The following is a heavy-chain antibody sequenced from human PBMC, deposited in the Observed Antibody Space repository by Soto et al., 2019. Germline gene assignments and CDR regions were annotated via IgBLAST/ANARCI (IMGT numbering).Heavy chain of an antibody. CDR1: GFTFDSYS. D-gene: IGHD4-4*01. V-gene: IGHV3-64D*06. J-gene: IGHJ4*02. CDR2: ISANGDTT. Sequence: GGSLRLSCSASGFTFDSYSMHWVRQSPGKGLEFVSGISANGDTTHYAESVKGRFTISRDNYRNTLYLQMSSLRPEDTAIYYCLKGGRTTVTEFDCWGQGTLVTVSS. CDR3: LKGGRTTVTEFDC.